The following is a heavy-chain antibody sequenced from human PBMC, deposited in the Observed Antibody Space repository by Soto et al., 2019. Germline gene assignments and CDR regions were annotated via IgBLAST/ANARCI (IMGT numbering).Heavy chain of an antibody. J-gene: IGHJ4*02. CDR1: GDCISSSNG. CDR2: IYHSGST. D-gene: IGHD6-6*01. CDR3: ARVIAGRPFDY. V-gene: IGHV4-4*02. Sequence: SETLSLTCAVSGDCISSSNGWNWVRQPPGKGLEWIGEIYHSGSTNYNPSLKSRVTISVDKSKNQFSLRLSSVTAADTAVYYCARVIAGRPFDYWGRGSLVTVSS.